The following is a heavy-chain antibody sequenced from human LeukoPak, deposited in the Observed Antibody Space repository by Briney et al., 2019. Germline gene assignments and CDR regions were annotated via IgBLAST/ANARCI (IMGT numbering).Heavy chain of an antibody. CDR1: GYSFTSYW. V-gene: IGHV5-51*01. CDR3: ARLEQQLAYGMDV. Sequence: GESLKISCKGSGYSFTSYWIGWVLQMPGKGLEWMGIIYPGDSDTRYSPSFQGLVTISANKSISTAYLHWSPLKASDTAMYYCARLEQQLAYGMDVWGQGTTVTVSS. D-gene: IGHD6-13*01. J-gene: IGHJ6*02. CDR2: IYPGDSDT.